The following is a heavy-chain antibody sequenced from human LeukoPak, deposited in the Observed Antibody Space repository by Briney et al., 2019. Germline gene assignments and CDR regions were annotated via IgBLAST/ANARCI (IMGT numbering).Heavy chain of an antibody. CDR1: GGSISSYY. CDR2: IYYSGST. D-gene: IGHD3-10*01. Sequence: SETLSLTCTVSGGSISSYYWSWIRQPPGKGLEWIGYIYYSGSTNYKPSLKSRVTISVDTSKNQFSLKLSSVTAADTAAYYCTRVRGSYYYGSGPLDYWGQGTLVTVSS. CDR3: TRVRGSYYYGSGPLDY. J-gene: IGHJ4*02. V-gene: IGHV4-59*01.